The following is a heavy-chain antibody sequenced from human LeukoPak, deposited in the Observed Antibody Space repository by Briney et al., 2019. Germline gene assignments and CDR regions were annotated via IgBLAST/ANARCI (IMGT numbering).Heavy chain of an antibody. CDR1: KSTISSYA. CDR3: ARDGLAARPDYYYYYMDV. V-gene: IGHV1-69*05. J-gene: IGHJ6*03. Sequence: NVSCKTSKSTISSYAISGVRPAPGQGLERMGGIIPIFGTANYAQKFQGRVTITTDESTSTAYMELSSLRSEDTAVYYCARDGLAARPDYYYYYMDVWGKGTTVTVSS. D-gene: IGHD6-6*01. CDR2: IIPIFGTA.